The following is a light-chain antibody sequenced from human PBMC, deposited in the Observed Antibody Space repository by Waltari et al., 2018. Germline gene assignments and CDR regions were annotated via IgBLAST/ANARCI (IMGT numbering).Light chain of an antibody. Sequence: EIVLMQSPGTLSLSPGERAPLSCRASQIVRSNHLAWSQKNPGQAPMPLFFGASRGTPGVPDRFSGSWCGTYFTLTSSRLEPEDFVVYYCQQYGSSPLTFGQGTKVEI. CDR3: QQYGSSPLT. CDR1: QIVRSNH. CDR2: GAS. J-gene: IGKJ1*01. V-gene: IGKV3-20*01.